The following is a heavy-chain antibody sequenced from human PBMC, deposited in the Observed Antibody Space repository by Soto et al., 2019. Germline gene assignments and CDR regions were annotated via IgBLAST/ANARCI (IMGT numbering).Heavy chain of an antibody. CDR3: ARTYCAADCPRRDFDY. V-gene: IGHV1-46*01. J-gene: IGHJ4*02. CDR1: GCILSSYN. CDR2: INPSGGRT. D-gene: IGHD2-21*02. Sequence: ASVKVSCKASGCILSSYNMHWVRQAPGQGLEWMGIINPSGGRTSYAQKFQDRVTMTRDTSTNTVYMELSSLRSDDTAVYYCARTYCAADCPRRDFDYWGQ.